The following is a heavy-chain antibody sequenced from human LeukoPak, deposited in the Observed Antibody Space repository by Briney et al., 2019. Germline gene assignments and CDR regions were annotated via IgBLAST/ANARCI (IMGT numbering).Heavy chain of an antibody. CDR3: ARDEGSSSWYEGS. J-gene: IGHJ5*02. Sequence: SETLSLTCTVSGGSISSGGYYWSWIRQPPGKGLEWIGSIYYSGSTYYNPSLKSRVTISVDTSKNQFSLKLSSVTAADTAVYYCARDEGSSSWYEGSWGQGTLVTVSS. CDR2: IYYSGST. V-gene: IGHV4-39*07. CDR1: GGSISSGGYY. D-gene: IGHD6-13*01.